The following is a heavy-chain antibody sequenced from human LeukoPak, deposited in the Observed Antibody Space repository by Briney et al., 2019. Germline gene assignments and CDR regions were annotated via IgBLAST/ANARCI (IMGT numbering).Heavy chain of an antibody. CDR3: VRVHVGTDMVDIDY. D-gene: IGHD5-18*01. J-gene: IGHJ4*02. Sequence: GGSLRLSCVASGFTLSSYSMNWVRQAPGKGLEWVSSISSSSSYIYYADSVKGRFTISRDNAKNSLYLQMNSLRAEDTAVYYCVRVHVGTDMVDIDYWGQGTLVTVSS. CDR1: GFTLSSYS. CDR2: ISSSSSYI. V-gene: IGHV3-21*01.